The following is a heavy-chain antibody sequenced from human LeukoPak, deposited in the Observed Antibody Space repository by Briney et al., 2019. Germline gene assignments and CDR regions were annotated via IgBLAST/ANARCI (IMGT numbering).Heavy chain of an antibody. CDR3: ARDLRGYSYGYGYYYYYMDV. CDR2: IIPIFGTA. Sequence: GASVKVSCKASGGTFSSYAISWVRQAPGQGLERMGGIIPIFGTANYAQKFQGRVTITTDESTSTAYMELSSLRSEDTAVYYCARDLRGYSYGYGYYYYYMDVWGKGTTVTVSS. J-gene: IGHJ6*03. CDR1: GGTFSSYA. V-gene: IGHV1-69*05. D-gene: IGHD5-18*01.